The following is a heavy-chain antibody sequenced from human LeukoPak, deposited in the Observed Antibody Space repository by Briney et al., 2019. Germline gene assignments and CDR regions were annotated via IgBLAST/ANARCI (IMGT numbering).Heavy chain of an antibody. Sequence: GGSLRLSCAASGFTFSNYAITWVLQAPGKGLEWVSTISGSGSSTYYADSVKGRFTISRDNSKNTLYLQMNSLRAEDTVLYYCAKGYSSGDYWGQGTLVTVSS. CDR3: AKGYSSGDY. CDR2: ISGSGSST. V-gene: IGHV3-23*01. D-gene: IGHD5-12*01. J-gene: IGHJ4*02. CDR1: GFTFSNYA.